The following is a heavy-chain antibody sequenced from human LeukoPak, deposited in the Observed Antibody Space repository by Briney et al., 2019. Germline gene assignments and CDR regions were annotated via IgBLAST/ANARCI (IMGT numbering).Heavy chain of an antibody. CDR1: GGSFSGYY. CDR2: INHSGST. Sequence: PSETLSLTCAVYGGSFSGYYWSWIRQPPGKGLEWIGEINHSGSTNYNPSLKSRVTLSVDTSKNQFSLKLSSVTAADTAVYYCARGAGWFDPWGQGTLGTVSS. J-gene: IGHJ5*02. D-gene: IGHD6-13*01. CDR3: ARGAGWFDP. V-gene: IGHV4-34*01.